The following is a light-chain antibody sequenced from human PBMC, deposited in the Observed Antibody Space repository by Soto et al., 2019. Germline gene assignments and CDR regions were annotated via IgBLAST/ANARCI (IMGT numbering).Light chain of an antibody. V-gene: IGKV1-5*01. CDR3: QQYYSYSRT. CDR2: DVS. CDR1: QTVSSW. J-gene: IGKJ1*01. Sequence: DIQMTQSPSTLSASVGDRVTITCRASQTVSSWLAWYQQKPGKAPKLLIYDVSSLESGVPSRLSGSGSGTEFTLTISSLQPDDFATYYCQQYYSYSRTFGQGTKVDI.